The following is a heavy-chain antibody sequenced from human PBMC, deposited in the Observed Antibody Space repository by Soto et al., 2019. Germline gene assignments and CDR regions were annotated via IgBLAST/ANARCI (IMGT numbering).Heavy chain of an antibody. D-gene: IGHD3-10*01. Sequence: EVQLVESGEGLVQPGGSLRLSCAASGFNFSSYAMHWVRQAPGKGLEYVSAISSNGGSTYYADSVKGRFTISRDNSKNTLYLQMGSLRAQDLAVYYCARDLAPYGSGTSYGMDVWGQGTTVTVSS. J-gene: IGHJ6*02. CDR2: ISSNGGST. CDR1: GFNFSSYA. CDR3: ARDLAPYGSGTSYGMDV. V-gene: IGHV3-64*02.